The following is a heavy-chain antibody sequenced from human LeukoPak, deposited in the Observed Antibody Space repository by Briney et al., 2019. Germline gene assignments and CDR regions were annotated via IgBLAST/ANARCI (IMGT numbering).Heavy chain of an antibody. CDR1: GYTFTSYD. J-gene: IGHJ6*02. Sequence: ASVKVSCKASGYTFTSYDINWVRQATGQGLEWMGWMNPNSGNTGYAQKFQGRVTMTRNTSIITAYMELSSLRSEDTAVYYCAINRATYYYYGMDVWGQGTTVTVSS. V-gene: IGHV1-8*01. CDR3: AINRATYYYYGMDV. D-gene: IGHD1-14*01. CDR2: MNPNSGNT.